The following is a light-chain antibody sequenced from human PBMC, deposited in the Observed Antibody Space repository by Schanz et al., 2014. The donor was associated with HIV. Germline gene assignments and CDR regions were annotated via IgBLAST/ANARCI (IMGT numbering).Light chain of an antibody. CDR3: QQYGSSPLT. CDR2: GAS. CDR1: QSVSSN. V-gene: IGKV3-20*01. Sequence: EIVMTQSPATLSVSPGERATLSCRASQSVSSNLAWYQQKPGQAPRLLIYGASSRATGIPDRFSGSGSGTDFNLTISRLEPEDFALYYCQQYGSSPLTFGGGTKLEIK. J-gene: IGKJ4*01.